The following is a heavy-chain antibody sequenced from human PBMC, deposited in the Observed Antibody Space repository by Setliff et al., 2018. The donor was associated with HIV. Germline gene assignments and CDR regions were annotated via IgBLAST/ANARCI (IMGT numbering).Heavy chain of an antibody. CDR2: IYSSGST. J-gene: IGHJ4*02. CDR3: ARLIHTGLLYFDF. D-gene: IGHD2-8*02. CDR1: GGSISTSY. V-gene: IGHV4-4*09. Sequence: SETLSLTCTVSGGSISTSYWNWIRQPPGKGLEWLGHIYSSGSTNYNPSLKSRVTISVDTSKNQFSLKLYSVTAADTAVYYCARLIHTGLLYFDFWGLGTLVTVSS.